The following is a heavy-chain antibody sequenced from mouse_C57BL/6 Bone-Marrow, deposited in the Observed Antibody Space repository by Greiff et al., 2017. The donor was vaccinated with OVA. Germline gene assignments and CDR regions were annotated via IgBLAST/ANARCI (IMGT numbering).Heavy chain of an antibody. CDR2: IYPGRGST. V-gene: IGHV1-55*01. D-gene: IGHD2-5*01. J-gene: IGHJ2*01. Sequence: VQLQQSGAELVKPGASVKMSCKASGYTFTSYWITWVKQRPGQGLEWIGDIYPGRGSTNYNEKFKSKATLTVYTSSSTAYMQLSSLTSEDSAVYYCASIVTGGYWGQGTTLTVSS. CDR1: GYTFTSYW. CDR3: ASIVTGGY.